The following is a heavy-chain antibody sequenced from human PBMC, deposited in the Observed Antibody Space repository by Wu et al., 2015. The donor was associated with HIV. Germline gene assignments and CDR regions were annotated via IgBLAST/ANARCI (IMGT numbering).Heavy chain of an antibody. CDR3: ARDYYDSSGYYYRSVQW. V-gene: IGHV1-18*01. CDR2: ISAYNGNT. CDR1: GYSFTSYG. D-gene: IGHD3-22*01. J-gene: IGHJ1*01. Sequence: QVQLVQSGAEVKKPGASVKVSCKASGYSFTSYGISWVRQAPGQGLEWMGWISAYNGNTNYAQNLQGRVTMTTDTSTSTAYMELRSLRPDDTAVYYCARDYYDSSGYYYRSVQWWGQGTLVTVSS.